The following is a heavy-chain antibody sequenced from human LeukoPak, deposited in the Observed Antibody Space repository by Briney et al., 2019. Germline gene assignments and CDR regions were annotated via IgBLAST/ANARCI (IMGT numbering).Heavy chain of an antibody. J-gene: IGHJ4*02. V-gene: IGHV3-64*01. Sequence: GGSLRLSCAASGFTFGSYAMHWVRQAPGKGLEYVSAISSNGGSAYYANSVKGRFTISRDNSKNTLYLQMGSLRAEDMAVYYCARSYYDFWSGYRRGYYFDYWGQGTLVTVSS. CDR2: ISSNGGSA. CDR3: ARSYYDFWSGYRRGYYFDY. CDR1: GFTFGSYA. D-gene: IGHD3-3*01.